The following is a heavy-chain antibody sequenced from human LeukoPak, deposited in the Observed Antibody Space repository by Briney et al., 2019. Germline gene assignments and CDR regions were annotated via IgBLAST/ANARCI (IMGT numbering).Heavy chain of an antibody. CDR1: GFTLSSFA. CDR3: AKDRFYDILTGYPEY. CDR2: ISGSSGST. J-gene: IGHJ4*02. V-gene: IGHV3-23*01. D-gene: IGHD3-9*01. Sequence: GGSLRLSCAASGFTLSSFAMSWVRQAPGKGLEWVSVISGSSGSTYYADSVKGRFTVTRDIFKNTLYLQMNRLRADDTAVYYCAKDRFYDILTGYPEYWGQGTLVTVSS.